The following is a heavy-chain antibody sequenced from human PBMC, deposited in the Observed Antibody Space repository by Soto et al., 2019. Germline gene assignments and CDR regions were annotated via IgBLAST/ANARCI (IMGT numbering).Heavy chain of an antibody. Sequence: GASVKVSCKASGYTFTGYYMHWVRQAPGQGLEWMGWINPNSGGKNYAQKFQGWVTMTRDTSISTAYMELSRLRSDDTAVYYCARGSGSYYYYYYGMDVWGQGTTVTVSS. CDR3: ARGSGSYYYYYYGMDV. CDR2: INPNSGGK. J-gene: IGHJ6*02. V-gene: IGHV1-2*04. CDR1: GYTFTGYY. D-gene: IGHD1-26*01.